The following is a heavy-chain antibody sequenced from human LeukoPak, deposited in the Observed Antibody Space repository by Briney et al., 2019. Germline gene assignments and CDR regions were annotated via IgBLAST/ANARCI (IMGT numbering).Heavy chain of an antibody. D-gene: IGHD6-13*01. Sequence: GGSLRLSCAASGFTFSSYWMHWVRQVPGKGLEWVSGILRNSGSIGYADSVKGRFTISRDDAKNSLYLQMNSLRAEDTALYYCVKDGGRDTAAAYYWGQGTLVSVSS. V-gene: IGHV3-9*01. CDR1: GFTFSSYW. CDR2: ILRNSGSI. J-gene: IGHJ4*02. CDR3: VKDGGRDTAAAYY.